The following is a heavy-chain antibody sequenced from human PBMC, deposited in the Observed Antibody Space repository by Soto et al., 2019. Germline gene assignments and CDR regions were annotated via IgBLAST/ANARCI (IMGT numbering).Heavy chain of an antibody. CDR1: GFFFSDYE. V-gene: IGHV3-48*03. D-gene: IGHD5-12*01. J-gene: IGHJ4*02. CDR3: ARRLVAALKAPFDC. CDR2: ISRSGTTI. Sequence: GGSLRLSCAASGFFFSDYEFNWVRRAPGKGLEWVSYISRSGTTIYYADSVKGRFTISRDNAKNSLYLQMDNLRAEDTALYYCARRLVAALKAPFDCWGQGTLVTVSS.